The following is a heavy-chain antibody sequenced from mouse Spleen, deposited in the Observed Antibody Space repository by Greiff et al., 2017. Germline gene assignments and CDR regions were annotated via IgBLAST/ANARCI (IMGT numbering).Heavy chain of an antibody. Sequence: QVQLKESGPGLVAPSQSLSITCTISGFSLTSYGVHWVRQPPGKGLEWLVVIWSDGSTTYNSALKSRLSISKDNSKSQVFLKMNSLQTDDTAMYYCARHQTGDYAMDYWGQGTSVTVSS. CDR3: ARHQTGDYAMDY. J-gene: IGHJ4*01. CDR2: IWSDGST. V-gene: IGHV2-6-1*01. CDR1: GFSLTSYG.